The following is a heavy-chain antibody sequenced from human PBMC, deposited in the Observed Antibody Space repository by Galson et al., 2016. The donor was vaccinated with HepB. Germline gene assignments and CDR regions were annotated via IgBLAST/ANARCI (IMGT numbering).Heavy chain of an antibody. V-gene: IGHV3-21*01. CDR1: GFRFSSYS. J-gene: IGHJ4*02. Sequence: SLRLSCAASGFRFSSYSMNWVRQAPGKGLEWVSSISGSSRHRNYADSVKGRFTTARDNAQYSLNLQMNSLRPEDTDVYYCARGPPADVGIEATKGVDYWGQGTLVTVSS. CDR2: ISGSSRHR. D-gene: IGHD5-12*01. CDR3: ARGPPADVGIEATKGVDY.